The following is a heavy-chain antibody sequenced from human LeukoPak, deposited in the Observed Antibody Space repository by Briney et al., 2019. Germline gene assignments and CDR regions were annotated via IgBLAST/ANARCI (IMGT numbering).Heavy chain of an antibody. CDR1: GGSISSSSHY. V-gene: IGHV4-61*01. D-gene: IGHD6-19*01. CDR3: ARDHSSGWYRGAFDI. Sequence: SETLSLTCTVSGGSISSSSHYWGWIRQPPGKGLEWIGYIYYSGSTNYNPSLKSRVTISVDTSKNQFSLKLSSVTAADTAMYYCARDHSSGWYRGAFDIWGQGTRLTVSS. J-gene: IGHJ3*02. CDR2: IYYSGST.